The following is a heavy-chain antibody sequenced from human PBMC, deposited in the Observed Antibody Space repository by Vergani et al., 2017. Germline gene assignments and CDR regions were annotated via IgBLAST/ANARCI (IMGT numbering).Heavy chain of an antibody. D-gene: IGHD1-26*01. CDR2: IRSKAYGGTT. Sequence: EVQLVESGGGLVQPGRSLRLSCTASGFTFGDYAMSWFRQAPGKGLEWVGFIRSKAYGGTTEYAASVKGRFTISRDDSKSIAYLQMNSLKTEDTAVYYCTSSEDEPSYPDWGSITYFDYWGQGTLVTVSS. CDR3: TSSEDEPSYPDWGSITYFDY. J-gene: IGHJ4*02. CDR1: GFTFGDYA. V-gene: IGHV3-49*03.